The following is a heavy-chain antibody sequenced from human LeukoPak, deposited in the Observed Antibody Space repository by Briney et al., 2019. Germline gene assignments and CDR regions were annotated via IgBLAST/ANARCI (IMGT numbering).Heavy chain of an antibody. CDR1: GFTFSSYG. Sequence: GGSLRFSCAASGFTFSSYGMHWVRQAPGKGLEWVAVISYDGSNKYYADSVKGRFTISRDNSKNTLYLQMNSRRAEDTAVYYCARLRGSRYCSSTSCPNDAFDIWGQGTMVTVSS. J-gene: IGHJ3*02. CDR3: ARLRGSRYCSSTSCPNDAFDI. D-gene: IGHD2-2*01. CDR2: ISYDGSNK. V-gene: IGHV3-30*03.